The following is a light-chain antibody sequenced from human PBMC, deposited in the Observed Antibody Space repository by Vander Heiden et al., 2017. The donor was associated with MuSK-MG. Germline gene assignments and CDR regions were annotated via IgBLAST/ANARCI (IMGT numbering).Light chain of an antibody. Sequence: SYELTQPPSVSVSPGQTARITCAGEALPKQYAYWYQQKPGQAPVLVIYTDSERPSGIPERFSGSSSGTTVTLTISGVQAEDEADYYCQSADSSGTFYVFGTGTKVTVL. CDR2: TDS. CDR3: QSADSSGTFYV. J-gene: IGLJ1*01. CDR1: ALPKQY. V-gene: IGLV3-25*03.